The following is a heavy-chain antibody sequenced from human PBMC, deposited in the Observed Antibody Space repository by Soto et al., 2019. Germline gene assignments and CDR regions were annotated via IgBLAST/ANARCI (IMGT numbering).Heavy chain of an antibody. V-gene: IGHV3-23*01. Sequence: GGSVRLSCAASGFTFSSYAMSWVRQAPGKGLEWVSAISGSGGSTYYADSVKGRFTISRDNSKNTLYLQMNSLRAEDTAVYYCAKDLGDYYGSGGYLYYFDYWGQGTLVTVSS. CDR2: ISGSGGST. D-gene: IGHD3-10*01. J-gene: IGHJ4*02. CDR3: AKDLGDYYGSGGYLYYFDY. CDR1: GFTFSSYA.